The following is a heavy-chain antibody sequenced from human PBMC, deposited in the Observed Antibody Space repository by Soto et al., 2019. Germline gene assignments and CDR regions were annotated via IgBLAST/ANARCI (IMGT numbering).Heavy chain of an antibody. D-gene: IGHD5-18*01. J-gene: IGHJ6*02. CDR3: ARTRGYSYGLYYYYYYGMDV. CDR1: GGSISSSSYY. Sequence: SETLSLTCTVSGGSISSSSYYWGWIRQPPGKGLEWIGRIYTSGSTNYNPSLKSRVTMSVDTSKNQFSLKLSSVTAADTAVYYCARTRGYSYGLYYYYYYGMDVWGQGTTVTVSS. CDR2: IYTSGST. V-gene: IGHV4-39*07.